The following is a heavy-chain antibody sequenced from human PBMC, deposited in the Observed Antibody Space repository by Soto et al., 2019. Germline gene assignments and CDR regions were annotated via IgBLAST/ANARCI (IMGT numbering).Heavy chain of an antibody. V-gene: IGHV3-11*06. CDR1: GFTFNDYY. CDR2: ISSSSGYA. D-gene: IGHD4-17*01. J-gene: IGHJ4*02. Sequence: QVQLVESGGGLVKPGGSLRLSCVASGFTFNDYYMSWIRQAPGKGLEWVSYISSSSGYADYADSVKGRFTISRDKSRKLLYLKMKSLGVEDSAVYYGARGGATVTDYWGQGTLVTVSS. CDR3: ARGGATVTDY.